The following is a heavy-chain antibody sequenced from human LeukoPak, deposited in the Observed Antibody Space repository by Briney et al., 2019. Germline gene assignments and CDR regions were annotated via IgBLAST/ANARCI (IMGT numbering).Heavy chain of an antibody. CDR3: ARGGLYSAGSKYYYYYYGMDV. J-gene: IGHJ6*04. CDR2: ISYDGSNK. CDR1: GFTFSSYA. Sequence: GSLRLSCAASGFTFSSYAMHWVRQAPGKGLEWVAVISYDGSNKYYADSVKGRFTISRDNSKNTLYLQMNSLRAEDTAVYYCARGGLYSAGSKYYYYYYGMDVWGKGTTVTVSS. D-gene: IGHD2-8*01. V-gene: IGHV3-30*04.